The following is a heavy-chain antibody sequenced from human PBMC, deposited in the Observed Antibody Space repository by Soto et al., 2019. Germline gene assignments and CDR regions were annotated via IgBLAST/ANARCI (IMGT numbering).Heavy chain of an antibody. Sequence: PSETLSLTCAASGYSISSDDNWGWLQQPPGKRQEWTGSIYHGGSTYYNPSLNSRVTISIDMTNNHVSLLLNSVTAEDTAVYYCARVGPWVPYYYDCSPYTFENWFDPWGQGTLVTVSS. CDR3: ARVGPWVPYYYDCSPYTFENWFDP. CDR1: GYSISSDDN. CDR2: IYHGGST. D-gene: IGHD3-22*01. J-gene: IGHJ5*02. V-gene: IGHV4-38-2*01.